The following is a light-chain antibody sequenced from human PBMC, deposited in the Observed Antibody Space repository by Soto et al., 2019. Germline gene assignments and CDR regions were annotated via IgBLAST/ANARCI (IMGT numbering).Light chain of an antibody. CDR2: GSS. CDR1: QSVSSSY. Sequence: ESVLTQSPGTLSLSPGERATLSCRASQSVSSSYLAWYQQKPGQAPRLLIYGSSVRATGIPDRFSGSGSGTDFTLTISRLEPEDFAVYYCQQYAGSPLYTFGQGTKLEIK. V-gene: IGKV3-20*01. J-gene: IGKJ2*01. CDR3: QQYAGSPLYT.